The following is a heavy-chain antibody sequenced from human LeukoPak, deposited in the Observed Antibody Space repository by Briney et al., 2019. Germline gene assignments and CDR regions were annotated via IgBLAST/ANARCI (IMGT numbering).Heavy chain of an antibody. J-gene: IGHJ5*02. Sequence: SETLSLTCTVSGGSISSYYWSWIRQPPGKGLEWIGYIYYSGSTNYNPSPKSRVTISVDTSKNQFSLKLSSVTAADTAVYYCARTYGSGSYDFDPWGQGTLATVSS. CDR3: ARTYGSGSYDFDP. V-gene: IGHV4-59*01. CDR2: IYYSGST. CDR1: GGSISSYY. D-gene: IGHD3-10*01.